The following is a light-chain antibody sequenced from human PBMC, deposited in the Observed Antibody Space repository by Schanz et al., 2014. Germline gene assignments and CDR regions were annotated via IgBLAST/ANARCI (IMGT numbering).Light chain of an antibody. CDR1: QSISSY. J-gene: IGKJ3*01. Sequence: DIQMTQSPSSLSASVGDRVTLTCRASQSISSYLNWYQQKPGKAPKLLIYAASSLQSGVPSRFSGSGSGTDFPLTISSLQPEDFATYYCQQSYSTPPETFGPGTKVDIK. CDR2: AAS. V-gene: IGKV1-39*01. CDR3: QQSYSTPPET.